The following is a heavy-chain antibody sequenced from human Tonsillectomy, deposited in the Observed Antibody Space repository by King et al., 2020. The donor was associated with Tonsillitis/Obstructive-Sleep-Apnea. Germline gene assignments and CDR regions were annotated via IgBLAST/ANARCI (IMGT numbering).Heavy chain of an antibody. J-gene: IGHJ6*03. CDR3: ARVPAAMAYYYYMDV. D-gene: IGHD2-2*01. CDR2: IFSNDEK. Sequence: TLKESGPVLVKPPETLTLTCTVSGFSLSNARMGVSWIRQPPGKALEWLAHIFSNDEKSYSTSLKSRLTISKDTSKSQVVLTMTNMDPVDTATYYCARVPAAMAYYYYMDVWGKGTTVTVSS. CDR1: GFSLSNARMG. V-gene: IGHV2-26*01.